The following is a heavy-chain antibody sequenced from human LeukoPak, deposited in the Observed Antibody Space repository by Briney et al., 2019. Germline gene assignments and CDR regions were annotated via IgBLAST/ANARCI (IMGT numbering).Heavy chain of an antibody. CDR1: GFTFSSYA. V-gene: IGHV3-23*01. Sequence: GGSLRLSCAASGFTFSSYAMSWVRQAPGKGLEWVSAISGSGGSTYYADSVKGRFTISRDNAKNSLYLQMNSLRAEDTAVYYCARDRGELRYFDYWGQGALVTVSS. D-gene: IGHD1-26*01. CDR2: ISGSGGST. CDR3: ARDRGELRYFDY. J-gene: IGHJ4*02.